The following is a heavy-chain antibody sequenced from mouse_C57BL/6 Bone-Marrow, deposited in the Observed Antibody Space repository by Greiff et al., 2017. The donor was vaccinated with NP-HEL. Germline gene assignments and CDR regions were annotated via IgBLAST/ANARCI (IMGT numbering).Heavy chain of an antibody. V-gene: IGHV1-59*01. Sequence: VKLQQPGAELVRPGPSVKLSCKASGYTFTSYWMHWVKQRPGQGLEWIGVIDPSDSYTNYNQKFKGKATLTVDTSSSTAYMQLSSLTSEDSAVYYCALYYYGSSYGGYWGQGTSVTVSS. CDR3: ALYYYGSSYGGY. D-gene: IGHD1-1*01. J-gene: IGHJ4*01. CDR2: IDPSDSYT. CDR1: GYTFTSYW.